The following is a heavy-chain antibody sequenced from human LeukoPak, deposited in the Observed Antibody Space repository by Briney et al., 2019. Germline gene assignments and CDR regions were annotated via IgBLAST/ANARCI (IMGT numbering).Heavy chain of an antibody. CDR2: IYYSGST. V-gene: IGHV4-31*03. J-gene: IGHJ6*02. CDR1: GGSISSGGYY. CDR3: AREGGSVRDILTGYSYYYGMDV. Sequence: PSETLSLTCTVSGGSISSGGYYWGRIRQHPGKGLEWIGYIYYSGSTYYNPSLKSRVTISVDTSKNQFSLKLSSVTAADTAVYYCAREGGSVRDILTGYSYYYGMDVWGQGTTVTVSS. D-gene: IGHD3-9*01.